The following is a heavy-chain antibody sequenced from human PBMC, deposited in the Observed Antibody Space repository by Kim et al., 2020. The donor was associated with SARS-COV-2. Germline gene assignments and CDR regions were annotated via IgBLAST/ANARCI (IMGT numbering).Heavy chain of an antibody. CDR3: ARAPAWGAYRSSLFYFDY. CDR1: GYTFTSYD. Sequence: ASVKVSCKASGYTFTSYDINWVRQATGQGLEREGWMNPNSGNTGHAQTFQSRVTMTRNTSITTAYMELSSRRSEDTAVYFCARAPAWGAYRSSLFYFDYCGLLPLLTLSS. V-gene: IGHV1-8*01. D-gene: IGHD6-13*01. J-gene: IGHJ4*02. CDR2: MNPNSGNT.